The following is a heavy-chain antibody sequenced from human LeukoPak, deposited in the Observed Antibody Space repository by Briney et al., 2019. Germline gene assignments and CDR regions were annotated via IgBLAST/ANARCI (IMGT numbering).Heavy chain of an antibody. CDR3: ARTRECYSGSCRTFDY. D-gene: IGHD1-26*01. Sequence: SETLSLTCAVYGGSFSGYYWSWIRQPPGKGLEWIGEINHSGSTNYNPSLKSRVTISVDTSKNQFSLKLSSVTAADTAVYYCARTRECYSGSCRTFDYWGQGTLVTVSS. V-gene: IGHV4-34*01. J-gene: IGHJ4*02. CDR2: INHSGST. CDR1: GGSFSGYY.